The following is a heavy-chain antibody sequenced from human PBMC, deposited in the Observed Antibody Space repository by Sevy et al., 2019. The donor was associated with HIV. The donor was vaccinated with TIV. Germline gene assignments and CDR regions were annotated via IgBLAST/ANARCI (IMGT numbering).Heavy chain of an antibody. V-gene: IGHV3-30*18. CDR3: AKDDTAMVKGAFDI. J-gene: IGHJ3*02. CDR2: ISYDGSNK. CDR1: GFTFSSYG. D-gene: IGHD5-18*01. Sequence: GGSLRLSCAASGFTFSSYGMHWVRQAPGKGLEWVAVISYDGSNKYYADSVKGRFTISRDNSKNMLYLQMNSLGAEETAVYYCAKDDTAMVKGAFDIWGQGTMVTVSS.